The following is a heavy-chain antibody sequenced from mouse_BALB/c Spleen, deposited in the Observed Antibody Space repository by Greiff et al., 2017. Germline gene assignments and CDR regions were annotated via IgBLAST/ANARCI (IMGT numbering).Heavy chain of an antibody. CDR2: IDPETGGT. D-gene: IGHD2-14*01. CDR3: ARSYDWYFDV. CDR1: GYTFTDYE. J-gene: IGHJ1*01. V-gene: IGHV1-15*01. Sequence: VQLQQSGAELVRPGASVTLSCKASGYTFTDYEMHWVKQTPVHGLEWIGAIDPETGGTAYNQKFKGKATLTADKSSSTAYMELRSLTSEDSAVYYCARSYDWYFDVWGAGTTVTVSS.